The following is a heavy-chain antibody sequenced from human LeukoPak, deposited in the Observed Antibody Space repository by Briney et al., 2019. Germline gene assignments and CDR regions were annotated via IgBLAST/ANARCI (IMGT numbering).Heavy chain of an antibody. Sequence: GGSLKLSCAASGFTFSGSAMHWVRQASGKGLEWVGRIRSKANSYATAYAASVNGSFTNSRDDSKNTAYMQMNSLTTEDTAVYYCTVTDVWGKGTTVTVSS. CDR2: IRSKANSYAT. V-gene: IGHV3-73*01. CDR1: GFTFSGSA. D-gene: IGHD2-21*02. CDR3: TVTDV. J-gene: IGHJ6*04.